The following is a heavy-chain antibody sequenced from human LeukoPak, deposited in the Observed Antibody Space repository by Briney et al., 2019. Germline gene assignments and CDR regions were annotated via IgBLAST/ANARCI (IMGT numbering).Heavy chain of an antibody. CDR3: ARDRGDYGDYVYFDP. J-gene: IGHJ5*02. CDR1: GGSISSYY. CDR2: IYTSGST. D-gene: IGHD4-17*01. V-gene: IGHV4-4*07. Sequence: SETLSLTCSVSGGSISSYYWSWIRQPAGKGLEWIGRIYTSGSTNYNPSLKSRVTMSVDTSKNQFSLKLSSVTAADTAVYYCARDRGDYGDYVYFDPWGQGTLVTVSS.